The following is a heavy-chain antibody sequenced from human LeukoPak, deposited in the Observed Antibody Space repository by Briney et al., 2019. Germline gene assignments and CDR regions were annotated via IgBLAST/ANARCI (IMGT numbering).Heavy chain of an antibody. D-gene: IGHD6-19*01. J-gene: IGHJ4*02. V-gene: IGHV3-23*01. CDR2: ISGGSGST. CDR3: AKSIAVAYIDY. Sequence: GGSLRLSCAASGFTFSSYAMSWVRQAPGKGLAWVSTISGGSGSTYCADSVKGRFTISRDNSKNTLYLQMNSLRAEDTAVYYCAKSIAVAYIDYWGQGTLVTVSS. CDR1: GFTFSSYA.